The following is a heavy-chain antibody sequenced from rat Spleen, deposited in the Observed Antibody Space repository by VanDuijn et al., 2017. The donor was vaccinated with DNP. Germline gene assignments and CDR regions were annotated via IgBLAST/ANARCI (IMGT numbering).Heavy chain of an antibody. J-gene: IGHJ2*01. D-gene: IGHD1-11*01. CDR3: ARWGRYFDY. Sequence: EVQLQESGPGLVKPSQSLSLTCSVTDYSISSNYWGWIRKFPGSKMEWMGYISYSGGTRYNPSLKSRISITRDTSENQFFLHVNSVTNEDTATYYCARWGRYFDYWGQGVMVTVSP. CDR2: ISYSGGT. V-gene: IGHV3-1*01. CDR1: DYSISSNY.